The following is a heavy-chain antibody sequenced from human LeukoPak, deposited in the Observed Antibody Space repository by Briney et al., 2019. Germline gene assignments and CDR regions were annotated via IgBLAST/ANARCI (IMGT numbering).Heavy chain of an antibody. CDR1: GITISSYG. V-gene: IGHV3-30*18. CDR3: AKAASGSSHNYFDY. J-gene: IGHJ4*01. D-gene: IGHD3-10*01. Sequence: GGSLRLSCAASGITISSYGMHWVRRAPGKGLDWVAVISYDGNYKYYADSVKGRFTISKDISKNTLYLEMNSLRAEDTAVYYCAKAASGSSHNYFDYWGHGTLVTVSS. CDR2: ISYDGNYK.